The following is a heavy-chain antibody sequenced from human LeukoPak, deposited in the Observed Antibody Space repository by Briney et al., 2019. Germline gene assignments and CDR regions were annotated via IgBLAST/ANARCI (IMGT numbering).Heavy chain of an antibody. CDR1: GYTFTSYG. J-gene: IGHJ6*02. CDR3: ARDTVLMVYAIDRTYYYGMDV. Sequence: ASVKVSCKASGYTFTSYGISWVRQAPGQGLEWMGWISAYNGNTNYAQKLQGRVTMTTDTSTSTAYVELRSLRSDDTAVYYCARDTVLMVYAIDRTYYYGMDVWGQGTTVTVSS. D-gene: IGHD2-8*01. V-gene: IGHV1-18*01. CDR2: ISAYNGNT.